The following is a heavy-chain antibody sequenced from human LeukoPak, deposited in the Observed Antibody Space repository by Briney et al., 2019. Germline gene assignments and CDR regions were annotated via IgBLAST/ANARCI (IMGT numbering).Heavy chain of an antibody. J-gene: IGHJ4*02. V-gene: IGHV3-21*01. CDR2: ISSSSSYI. CDR1: GFTFSRYS. CDR3: ARTRIAAAVDY. D-gene: IGHD6-13*01. Sequence: GGSLRLSCAASGFTFSRYSMNWVRQAPGKGLEWVSSISSSSSYIYYADSVKGRFTISRDNAKNSLYLQMNSLRAEDTAVYYCARTRIAAAVDYWGQGTLVTVSS.